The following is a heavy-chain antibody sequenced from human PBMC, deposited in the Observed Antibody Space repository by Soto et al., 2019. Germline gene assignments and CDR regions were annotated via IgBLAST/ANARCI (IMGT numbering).Heavy chain of an antibody. CDR3: AKARGVTLVRISLVQ. CDR1: GFTFSTYT. CDR2: VGGSGDGT. J-gene: IGHJ4*02. V-gene: IGHV3-23*01. Sequence: WGSLRLSCAASGFTFSTYTMTWVRQAPGKGLEWVSSVGGSGDGTYYADSVKGRFTISRDNSKNTLYPQMNSLRAEDTAIYYCAKARGVTLVRISLVQWGQGTLVNVSS. D-gene: IGHD3-10*01.